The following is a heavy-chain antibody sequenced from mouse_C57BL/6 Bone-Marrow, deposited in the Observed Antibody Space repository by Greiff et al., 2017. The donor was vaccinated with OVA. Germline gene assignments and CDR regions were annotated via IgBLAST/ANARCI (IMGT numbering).Heavy chain of an antibody. D-gene: IGHD1-1*01. CDR3: GIVGGRFAY. CDR1: GYTFTGYW. V-gene: IGHV1-9*01. J-gene: IGHJ3*01. CDR2: ILPGSGMT. Sequence: VQLQQSGAELMKPGASVKLSCKATGYTFTGYWIEWVKQRPGHGLEWIGEILPGSGMTNYTEKFKGKATFTADTSSTTAYMQLSSLTTEDSAVYCCGIVGGRFAYWGQGPLVTVSA.